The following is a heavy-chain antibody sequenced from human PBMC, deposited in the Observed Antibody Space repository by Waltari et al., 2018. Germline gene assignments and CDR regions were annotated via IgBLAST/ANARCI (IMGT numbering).Heavy chain of an antibody. CDR2: IRSKAYGGTT. J-gene: IGHJ5*02. V-gene: IGHV3-49*03. CDR1: GFTFGDYA. D-gene: IGHD2-21*01. CDR3: TRGALGGGGNNWFDP. Sequence: EVQLVESGGGLVQPGRSLRLSCTASGFTFGDYAMSWFRQAPGKGLEWVGFIRSKAYGGTTEYGASVKGRFTISRDDSKSIAYLQMNRLKNEDTAVYYCTRGALGGGGNNWFDPWGQGTLVTVSS.